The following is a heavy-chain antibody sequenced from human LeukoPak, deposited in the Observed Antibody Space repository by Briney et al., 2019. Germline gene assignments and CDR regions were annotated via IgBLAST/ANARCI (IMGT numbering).Heavy chain of an antibody. J-gene: IGHJ4*02. CDR1: GVSFNDYY. Sequence: PSETLSLTCAVSGVSFNDYYWSWARQTPGKGLEWIGEINHSGYTNDSPSLKSRVTLSIDTSRKQFSLNLRSVTVADTGIYYCTRMTTGHDYWGQGTLVTVSS. V-gene: IGHV4-34*01. D-gene: IGHD4-17*01. CDR2: INHSGYT. CDR3: TRMTTGHDY.